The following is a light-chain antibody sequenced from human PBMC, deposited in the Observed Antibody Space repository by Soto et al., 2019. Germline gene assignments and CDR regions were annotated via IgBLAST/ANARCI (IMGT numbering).Light chain of an antibody. CDR2: AAS. CDR1: QTISSW. J-gene: IGKJ4*01. Sequence: DIQMTQSPSTLSASVGDRVTITCRASQTISSWLAWYKQKPGKAPKLVSYAASSLQSGVPSRFRGSGSGTDFTLTISSLKPEDFATYYCQQANSFPLTFGGGTKVDI. CDR3: QQANSFPLT. V-gene: IGKV1-12*01.